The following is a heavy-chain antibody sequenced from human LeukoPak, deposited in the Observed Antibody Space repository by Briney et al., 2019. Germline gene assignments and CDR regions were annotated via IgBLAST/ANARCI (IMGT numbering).Heavy chain of an antibody. CDR1: GFTFSSYA. CDR3: AKDVGSSYYYYGIDV. J-gene: IGHJ6*02. Sequence: GGSLRLSCAASGFTFSSYAMSWVRQAPGKGLEWVSGISWNSGSIGYADSVKGRFTISRDNAKNSLYLQMNSLRAGDTALYYCAKDVGSSYYYYGIDVWGQGTTVTVSS. CDR2: ISWNSGSI. V-gene: IGHV3-9*01. D-gene: IGHD6-6*01.